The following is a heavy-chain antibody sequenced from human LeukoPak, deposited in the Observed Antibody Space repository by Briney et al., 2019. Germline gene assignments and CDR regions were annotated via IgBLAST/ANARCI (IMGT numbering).Heavy chain of an antibody. Sequence: SETLSLTCTVSGGSISSYYWSWIRQPPGKGLEWIGYIYYSGSTNYNPSLKSRVTISVDTSKNQLSLKLSSVTAADTAVYYCARDYNKYDFWSGYYTRYGMDVWGQGTTVTVSS. CDR1: GGSISSYY. CDR3: ARDYNKYDFWSGYYTRYGMDV. V-gene: IGHV4-59*01. J-gene: IGHJ6*02. CDR2: IYYSGST. D-gene: IGHD3-3*01.